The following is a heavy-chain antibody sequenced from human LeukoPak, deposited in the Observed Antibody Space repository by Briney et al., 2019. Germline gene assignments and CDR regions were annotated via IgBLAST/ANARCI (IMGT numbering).Heavy chain of an antibody. D-gene: IGHD6-13*01. V-gene: IGHV1-18*01. CDR1: GYTFTSYG. Sequence: GASVKVSCKASGYTFTSYGISWVRQAPGQGLEWMGWISAYNGNTNYAQKLQGRVTMTTGTSTSTAYMELRSLRSDDTAVYYCARDSRIAAAGPAPFDPWGQGTLVTVSS. J-gene: IGHJ5*02. CDR3: ARDSRIAAAGPAPFDP. CDR2: ISAYNGNT.